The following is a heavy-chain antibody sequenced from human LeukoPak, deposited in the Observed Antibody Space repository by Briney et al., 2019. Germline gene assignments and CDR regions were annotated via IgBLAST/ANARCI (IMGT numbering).Heavy chain of an antibody. D-gene: IGHD6-6*01. V-gene: IGHV4-39*01. CDR1: GGSISSSSYY. CDR2: TYYGGST. Sequence: SETLSLTCTVSGGSISSSSYYWGWIRQPPGKGLEWIGSTYYGGSTYYNPSLKSRVTISLDTSKNQFSLKLSSVTAADTAVYHCASIISARPDYWGQRILVTVSS. J-gene: IGHJ4*02. CDR3: ASIISARPDY.